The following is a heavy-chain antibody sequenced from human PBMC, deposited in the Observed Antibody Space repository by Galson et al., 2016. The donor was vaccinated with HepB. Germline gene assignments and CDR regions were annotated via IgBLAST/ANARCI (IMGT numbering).Heavy chain of an antibody. CDR3: ARGGNWRNYFDY. Sequence: SVTVSCKASGYTFTNNDINWIRQAPGQGLEWMGWMNPDSGNTGSAQRFQGRISMTRNTSISTAYVELSSLRSEDTAMYYCARGGNWRNYFDYWGQGALVTVSS. J-gene: IGHJ4*02. CDR1: GYTFTNND. CDR2: MNPDSGNT. D-gene: IGHD1-1*01. V-gene: IGHV1-8*01.